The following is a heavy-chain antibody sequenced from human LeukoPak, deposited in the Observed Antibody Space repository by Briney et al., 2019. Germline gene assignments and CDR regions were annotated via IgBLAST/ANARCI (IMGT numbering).Heavy chain of an antibody. V-gene: IGHV4-4*07. Sequence: PSETLSLTCSVSGGSITGYYWSWIPQPAGKGLEWIGRTYTSGSTNYNPSLNSRVTMSFDTSKNQFSLTLSSVTAADTAVDYCAGGSPTTNKGAYGGFDPWGQGTLVTVSS. J-gene: IGHJ5*02. CDR1: GGSITGYY. CDR3: AGGSPTTNKGAYGGFDP. CDR2: TYTSGST. D-gene: IGHD1-14*01.